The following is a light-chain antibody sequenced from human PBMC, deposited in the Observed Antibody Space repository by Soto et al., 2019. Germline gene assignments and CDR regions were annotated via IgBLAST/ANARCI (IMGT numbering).Light chain of an antibody. J-gene: IGKJ4*02. CDR1: QSISSN. Sequence: EIVMTQSPATLSVSPGERGTLSCRASQSISSNLARYQQKPGQAPRLVIYGASNRATGIPARFSGSGSGTDFTLTISSLEPEDFAVYFCQQRSSWPLTFGGGTKVDIK. CDR2: GAS. CDR3: QQRSSWPLT. V-gene: IGKV3-11*01.